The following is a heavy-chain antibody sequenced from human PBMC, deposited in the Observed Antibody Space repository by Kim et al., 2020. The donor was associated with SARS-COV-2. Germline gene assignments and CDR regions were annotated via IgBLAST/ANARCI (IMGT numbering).Heavy chain of an antibody. Sequence: SETLSLTCTVSGGSISSSSYYWGWIRQPPGKGLEWIGSIYYSGSTYYNPSLKSRVTISVDTSKNQFSLKLSSVTAADTAVYYCARVVWVIGPGRDAFDIWGQGTMVTVSS. D-gene: IGHD3-22*01. CDR3: ARVVWVIGPGRDAFDI. CDR1: GGSISSSSYY. V-gene: IGHV4-39*07. CDR2: IYYSGST. J-gene: IGHJ3*02.